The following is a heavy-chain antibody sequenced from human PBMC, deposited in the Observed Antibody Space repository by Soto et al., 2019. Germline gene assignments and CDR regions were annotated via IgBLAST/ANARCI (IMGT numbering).Heavy chain of an antibody. CDR1: GATVSSYA. CDR2: IIPIFGTA. V-gene: IGHV1-69*01. D-gene: IGHD4-17*01. J-gene: IGHJ6*02. Sequence: QVHLVQAGAEVKKPGYSVKVSCKASGATVSSYAINWVRQAPGQGLEWMAGIIPIFGTANYAQKVQCRVTILADESTSTDYMELSSLRSEDTSVYYCARKNYGDYAVYYYYGMDVWGQWTTVTVCS. CDR3: ARKNYGDYAVYYYYGMDV.